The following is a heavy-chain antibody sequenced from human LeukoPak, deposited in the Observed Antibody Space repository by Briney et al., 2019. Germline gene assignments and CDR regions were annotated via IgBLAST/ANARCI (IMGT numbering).Heavy chain of an antibody. J-gene: IGHJ4*02. Sequence: GGSLRLSCAASGFTFSMNWVRQTPGKGLEWVSYISSSSTRIYYTDSVKGRFTISRDKAKNSLYLQMNSLRDEDTAIYYCARAGSGWCFDYWGQGTLVTVCS. CDR3: ARAGSGWCFDY. V-gene: IGHV3-48*02. CDR2: ISSSSTRI. CDR1: GFTFS. D-gene: IGHD6-19*01.